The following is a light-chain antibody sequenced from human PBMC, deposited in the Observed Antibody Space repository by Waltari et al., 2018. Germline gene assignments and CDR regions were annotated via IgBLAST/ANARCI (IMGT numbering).Light chain of an antibody. CDR2: QHS. CDR3: QAGDTKV. Sequence: SYELTQPPSVSVSPGQTASIPCSGDKLGDRYVSWYQQKPGQSPVLVIYQHSKRPSRIPERFSGSNSGNTATLTISGTQAMDEADYYCQAGDTKVFGGGTKLTVL. J-gene: IGLJ2*01. CDR1: KLGDRY. V-gene: IGLV3-1*01.